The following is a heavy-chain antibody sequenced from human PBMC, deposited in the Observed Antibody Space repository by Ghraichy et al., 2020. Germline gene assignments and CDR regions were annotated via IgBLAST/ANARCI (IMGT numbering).Heavy chain of an antibody. V-gene: IGHV2-70*01. D-gene: IGHD6-19*01. CDR3: ARIVGSEIYSSGFDY. J-gene: IGHJ4*02. CDR2: IDWDDDK. CDR1: GFSLTTSGLC. Sequence: TLSLTCTFSGFSLTTSGLCVTWIRQPPGKALDWLAVIDWDDDKYSSTSLKTTLTISKATSKNQLVLTMTKMNPSDTATYYCARIVGSEIYSSGFDYWGPGTLVTFAS.